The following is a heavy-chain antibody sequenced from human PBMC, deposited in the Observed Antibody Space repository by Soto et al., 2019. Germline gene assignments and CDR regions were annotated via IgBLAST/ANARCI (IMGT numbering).Heavy chain of an antibody. J-gene: IGHJ4*02. CDR2: IYYSGST. D-gene: IGHD6-19*01. CDR3: ARGGQQWLEDFDY. V-gene: IGHV4-59*12. Sequence: PSETLSLTCTVSGGSISSYYWSWIRQPPGKGLEWIGDIYYSGSTNYNPSLKSRVTISVDTSKNQFSLKLSSVTAADTAVYYCARGGQQWLEDFDYWGQGTLVTVSS. CDR1: GGSISSYY.